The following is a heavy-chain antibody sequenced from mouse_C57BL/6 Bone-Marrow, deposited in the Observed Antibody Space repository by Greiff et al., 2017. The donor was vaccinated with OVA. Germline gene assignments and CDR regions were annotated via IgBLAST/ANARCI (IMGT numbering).Heavy chain of an antibody. V-gene: IGHV3-1*01. CDR1: GYSITSGYD. CDR3: AREDYYGSISWFAY. J-gene: IGHJ3*01. Sequence: DVQLQESGPGMVKPSQSLSLTCTVTGYSITSGYDWHWIRHFPGNKLEWMGYISYSGSTNYNPSLKSRISITHDTSKNHFFLKLNSVTTEDTATYYCAREDYYGSISWFAYWGQGTLVTVSA. D-gene: IGHD1-1*01. CDR2: ISYSGST.